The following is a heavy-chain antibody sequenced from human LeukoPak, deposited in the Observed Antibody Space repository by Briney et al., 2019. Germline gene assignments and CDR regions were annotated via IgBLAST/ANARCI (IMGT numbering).Heavy chain of an antibody. CDR3: TRFPSREHEGI. D-gene: IGHD2-21*01. CDR1: GFTFSNAW. J-gene: IGHJ3*02. Sequence: GGSLRLSCAASGFTFSNAWMSWVRQAPGKGLEWVGRIKSKTDGGTTDYAAPVKGRFTISRDDAKNMLYLQMNSLNTEDTAAYYCTRFPSREHEGIWGQGTMVTVSS. V-gene: IGHV3-15*01. CDR2: IKSKTDGGTT.